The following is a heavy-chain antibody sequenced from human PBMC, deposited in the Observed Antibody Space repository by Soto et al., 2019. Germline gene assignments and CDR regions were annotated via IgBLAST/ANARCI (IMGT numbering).Heavy chain of an antibody. J-gene: IGHJ6*03. CDR3: AAELTRDYYYYMDV. CDR1: GFTFTSSA. V-gene: IGHV1-58*02. Sequence: SVKVSCKASGFTFTSSAMQWVRQARGQRLEWIGWIVVGSGNTNYAQKFQERVTITRDMSTSTAYMELSSLRSEDTAVYYCAAELTRDYYYYMDVWGKGTTVTVSS. CDR2: IVVGSGNT.